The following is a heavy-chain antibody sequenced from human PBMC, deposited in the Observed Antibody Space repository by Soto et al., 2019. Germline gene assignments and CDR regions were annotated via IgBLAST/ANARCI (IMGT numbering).Heavy chain of an antibody. D-gene: IGHD2-21*02. Sequence: GGSLRLSCAASGFTFSSYSMNWVRQAPGKGLEWVSYISSSSSTIYYADSVKGRFTISRDNAKNSLYLQMNSLRDEDTAVYYCARVKKGWAYCGGDCYSGDAFDIWGQGTMVTVSS. V-gene: IGHV3-48*02. CDR1: GFTFSSYS. J-gene: IGHJ3*02. CDR3: ARVKKGWAYCGGDCYSGDAFDI. CDR2: ISSSSSTI.